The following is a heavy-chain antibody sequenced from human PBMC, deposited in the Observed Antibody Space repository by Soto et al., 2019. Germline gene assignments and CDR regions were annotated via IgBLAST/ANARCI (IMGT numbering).Heavy chain of an antibody. CDR3: VHRAGLPGNWNGGYFDF. CDR2: IYWDDDK. CDR1: GFSLSTNGVG. V-gene: IGHV2-5*02. D-gene: IGHD1-1*01. J-gene: IGHJ4*02. Sequence: QITLEESGPPRVKPTQTLTLTCTFSGFSLSTNGVGVGWVRQPPGKALERLALIYWDDDKRYSPSLRSRLTITTDTSRNQVVLTMTNMDPVDTATYYCVHRAGLPGNWNGGYFDFWGQGALVTVSS.